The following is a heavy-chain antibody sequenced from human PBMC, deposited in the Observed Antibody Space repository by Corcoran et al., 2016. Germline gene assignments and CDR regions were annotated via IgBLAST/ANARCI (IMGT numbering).Heavy chain of an antibody. D-gene: IGHD3-3*01. CDR3: ARPTGLRILEGSAVDGGMDV. J-gene: IGHJ6*02. CDR2: IWYDGSNK. CDR1: GFTFRSYG. V-gene: IGHV3-33*01. Sequence: QVQLVESGGGVVQPGRSLRLSCAASGFTFRSYGMHWVRQAPGKGLEWVAIIWYDGSNKYYADSVKGRFTISRDNSKSTLYLQMNRLRAEDTAVYYCARPTGLRILEGSAVDGGMDVWGQGTTVTVSS.